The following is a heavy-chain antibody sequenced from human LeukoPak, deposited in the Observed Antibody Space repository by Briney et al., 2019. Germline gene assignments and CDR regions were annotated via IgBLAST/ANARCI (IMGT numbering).Heavy chain of an antibody. CDR1: GYTFTSYG. CDR3: ARGVYYDILTGYYDGVDAFDI. J-gene: IGHJ3*02. Sequence: GASVKVSCKASGYTFTSYGISWVRQAPGQGLDWMGWISAYNGNTNYAQKLQGRVTMTTDTSTSTAYMELRSLRSDDTAVYYCARGVYYDILTGYYDGVDAFDIWGQGTMVTVSS. CDR2: ISAYNGNT. D-gene: IGHD3-9*01. V-gene: IGHV1-18*04.